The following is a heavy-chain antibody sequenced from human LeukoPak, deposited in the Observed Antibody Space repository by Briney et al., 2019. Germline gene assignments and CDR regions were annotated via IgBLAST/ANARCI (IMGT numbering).Heavy chain of an antibody. D-gene: IGHD6-6*01. J-gene: IGHJ6*02. CDR1: GFTFSSSY. Sequence: GGSLRLSCAASGFTFSSSYMSWVRQAPGKGLEWVSVIHSGGNTYYADSVKGRFTISRDNSKNTLYLQMSSLRAVDTAVYSCARAYSSSSGYSFYGLDVWGQGTTVTVSS. CDR3: ARAYSSSSGYSFYGLDV. V-gene: IGHV3-53*05. CDR2: IHSGGNT.